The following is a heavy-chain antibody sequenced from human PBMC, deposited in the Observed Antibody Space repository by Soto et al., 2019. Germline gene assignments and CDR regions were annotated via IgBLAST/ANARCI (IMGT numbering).Heavy chain of an antibody. V-gene: IGHV4-39*01. J-gene: IGHJ4*02. CDR2: ILYGGTT. Sequence: LSLTCTVSGGSISKSNYFWGWIRQAPGKGLEWIASILYGGTTSYNSSLKSRVAISVDTSKNQFSLKLNSVTAADTAVYYCARLGWGNGDSDYWGQGTLVTVSS. D-gene: IGHD2-21*01. CDR3: ARLGWGNGDSDY. CDR1: GGSISKSNYF.